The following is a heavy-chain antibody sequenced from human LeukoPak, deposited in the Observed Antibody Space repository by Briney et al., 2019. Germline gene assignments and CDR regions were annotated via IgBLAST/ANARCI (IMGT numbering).Heavy chain of an antibody. CDR1: GILVSSNY. Sequence: GALRLSCGASGILVSSNYMSWGRQAPGKGLEWGSFIDSTGSTYYADSVKGRFTISRDNSRNTLYLQMNSLRVEDTAVYYCARRERLGYSYGRGTLDIWGQGTMVTVSS. CDR2: IDSTGST. CDR3: ARRERLGYSYGRGTLDI. V-gene: IGHV3-66*01. D-gene: IGHD5-18*01. J-gene: IGHJ3*02.